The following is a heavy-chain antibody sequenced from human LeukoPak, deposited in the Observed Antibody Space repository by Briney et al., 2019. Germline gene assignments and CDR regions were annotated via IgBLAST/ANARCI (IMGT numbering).Heavy chain of an antibody. Sequence: KPSETLSLTCTVSGGSISSGDYYWSWIRPPPGKGLEWIGYIYYSGSTYYNPSLKSRVTISVDTSKNQFSLKLSSVTAADTAVYYCASAAYDYGSGSYVGGWGQGTLVTVSS. J-gene: IGHJ4*02. CDR2: IYYSGST. V-gene: IGHV4-30-4*08. D-gene: IGHD3-10*01. CDR1: GGSISSGDYY. CDR3: ASAAYDYGSGSYVGG.